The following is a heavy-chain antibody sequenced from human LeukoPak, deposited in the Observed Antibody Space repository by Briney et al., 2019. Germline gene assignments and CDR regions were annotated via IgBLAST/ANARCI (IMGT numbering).Heavy chain of an antibody. CDR2: IGTAGDT. J-gene: IGHJ3*02. V-gene: IGHV3-13*04. CDR1: GFAFNSYD. CDR3: ARAYRGYYGSGSYYNDAFDI. D-gene: IGHD3-10*01. Sequence: GGSLRLSCAASGFAFNSYDMHWVRQATGKGLEWVSAIGTAGDTYYPGSVKGRFTISRENAKNSLYLQMNSLRAGDTAVYYCARAYRGYYGSGSYYNDAFDIWGQGTMVTVSS.